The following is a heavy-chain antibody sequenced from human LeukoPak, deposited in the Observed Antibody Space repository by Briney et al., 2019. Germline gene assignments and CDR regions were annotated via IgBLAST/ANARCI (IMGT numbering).Heavy chain of an antibody. V-gene: IGHV1-2*02. CDR2: INPNSGGT. CDR1: GYIFTGYY. Sequence: ASVKVSCKASGYIFTGYYIHLVRQAPGQGLEWMGWINPNSGGTDYAQKFQGRVIMTRDTSITTAYMELNSLLSDDTAVYYCARGLAIFGVVIPTFFDSWGQGTLVTVSS. CDR3: ARGLAIFGVVIPTFFDS. J-gene: IGHJ4*02. D-gene: IGHD3-3*01.